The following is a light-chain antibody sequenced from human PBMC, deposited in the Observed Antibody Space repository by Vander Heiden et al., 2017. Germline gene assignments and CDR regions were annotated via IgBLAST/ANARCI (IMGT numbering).Light chain of an antibody. J-gene: IGKJ5*01. CDR2: LGS. Sequence: ENAITQSPLSLLVTPGEQASISCRSSQSLLHSIGYNYVDWYLQKPGQSPHLLIYLGSNRASGVPDRFSGSGSGTDFTLKISRVEAEDVGVYYCMQALQTLTFGQGTRLEIK. CDR3: MQALQTLT. V-gene: IGKV2-28*01. CDR1: QSLLHSIGYNY.